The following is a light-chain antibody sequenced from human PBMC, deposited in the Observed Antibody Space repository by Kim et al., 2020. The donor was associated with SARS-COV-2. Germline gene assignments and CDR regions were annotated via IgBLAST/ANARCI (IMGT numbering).Light chain of an antibody. Sequence: GQSVPISCTGTSSDVGGYNYVSWYQQHPGKAPKLMIYEINKRPSGVPDRFTGSKSDNTASLTVSGLQAEDEADYYCSSYAGSNNLVFGRGTQLTVL. CDR2: EIN. CDR1: SSDVGGYNY. V-gene: IGLV2-8*01. J-gene: IGLJ3*02. CDR3: SSYAGSNNLV.